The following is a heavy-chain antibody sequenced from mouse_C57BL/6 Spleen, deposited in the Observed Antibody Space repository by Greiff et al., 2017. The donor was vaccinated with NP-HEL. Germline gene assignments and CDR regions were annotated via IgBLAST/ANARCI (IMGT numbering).Heavy chain of an antibody. J-gene: IGHJ4*01. CDR2: INPSTGGT. V-gene: IGHV1-42*01. CDR1: GYSFTGYY. D-gene: IGHD1-1*01. Sequence: VQLQQSGPELVKPGASVKISCKASGYSFTGYYMNWVKQSPEKSLEWIGEINPSTGGTTYNQKFKAKATLTVDKSSSTAYMQLKSLTSEDSAVYYCARRYYGSHYYAMDYWGQGTSVTVSS. CDR3: ARRYYGSHYYAMDY.